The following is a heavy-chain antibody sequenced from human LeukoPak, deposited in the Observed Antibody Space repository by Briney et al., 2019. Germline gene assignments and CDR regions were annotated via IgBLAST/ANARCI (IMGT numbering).Heavy chain of an antibody. J-gene: IGHJ6*03. CDR2: INPSGSST. D-gene: IGHD1-14*01. CDR3: AREVAITIGTSYYYSYYMDV. V-gene: IGHV1-46*01. CDR1: GYTFTSYY. Sequence: ASVKVSCKASGYTFTSYYMHWVRQAPGQGLEWMGIINPSGSSTTYTQKFQGRVTMTRDISTSTVYMELSSLRSEDTAVYYCAREVAITIGTSYYYSYYMDVWGKGTTVTVSS.